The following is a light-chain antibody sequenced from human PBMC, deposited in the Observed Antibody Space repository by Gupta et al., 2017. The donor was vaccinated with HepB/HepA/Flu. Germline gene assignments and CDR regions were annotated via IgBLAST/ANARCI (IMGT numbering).Light chain of an antibody. V-gene: IGKV1-12*01. CDR1: QGIIYW. Sequence: DLQMAQSPSPVSDSVGDRVTITCRASQGIIYWLPWYQQKPGKAPKLLIVAASNLQSGVPSRFSGSGSGTDFTLIIRSLQPEDFSTYYCQQGYSFPFTFGPGTKVEIK. J-gene: IGKJ3*01. CDR2: AAS. CDR3: QQGYSFPFT.